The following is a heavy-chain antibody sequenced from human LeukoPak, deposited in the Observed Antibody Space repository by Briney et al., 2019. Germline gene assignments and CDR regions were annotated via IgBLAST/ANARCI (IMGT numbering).Heavy chain of an antibody. CDR3: ARQGSPLTGMAPDALDI. V-gene: IGHV3-48*03. Sequence: PGGSLRLSCTPSVVTFSIFVMNCGCQAPGKGLEWVSYITGSGSNIYSADSVKGRFTISRDNAKNSLYLQMNSLRAEDTAVYYCARQGSPLTGMAPDALDIWGQGTMVTVSS. D-gene: IGHD5-18*01. CDR2: ITGSGSNI. CDR1: VVTFSIFV. J-gene: IGHJ3*02.